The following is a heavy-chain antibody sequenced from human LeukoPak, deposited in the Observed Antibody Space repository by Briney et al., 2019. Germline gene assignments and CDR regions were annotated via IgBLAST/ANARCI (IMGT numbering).Heavy chain of an antibody. CDR2: ISTTGDRT. V-gene: IGHV3-23*01. CDR3: AKILERELQYYYYGMDV. J-gene: IGHJ6*02. CDR1: GFTISSNY. D-gene: IGHD1-1*01. Sequence: PGGSLRLSCAASGFTISSNYMIWVRQAPGKGLESISSISTTGDRTYYADSVKGRFAISRDNSKNTLYLQMNSLRAEDTAVYYCAKILERELQYYYYGMDVWGQGTSVTVSS.